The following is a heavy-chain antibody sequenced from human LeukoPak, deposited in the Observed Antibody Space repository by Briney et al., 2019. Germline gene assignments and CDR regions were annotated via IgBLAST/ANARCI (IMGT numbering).Heavy chain of an antibody. V-gene: IGHV1-18*01. J-gene: IGHJ4*02. Sequence: ASVKVSCKASGFTFNKYGISWVRQAPGQGLEWMGWISAYNGDTNYAQKFQGRVTMTTDTSTSTAYMELRSLISVDTAVYYCARDPSNTSGRYAYFDYWGQGTLVTVSS. D-gene: IGHD6-19*01. CDR1: GFTFNKYG. CDR2: ISAYNGDT. CDR3: ARDPSNTSGRYAYFDY.